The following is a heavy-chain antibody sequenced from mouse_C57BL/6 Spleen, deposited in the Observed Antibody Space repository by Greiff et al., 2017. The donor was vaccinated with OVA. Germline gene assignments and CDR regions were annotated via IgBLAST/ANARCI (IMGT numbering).Heavy chain of an antibody. Sequence: QVQLQQSGAELVMPGASVKLSCKASGYTFTSYWMHWVKQRPGQGLEWIGEIDPSDSYTNYNQKFKGKSTLTVDKSSSTAYMQLSSLTSEDSAVYYCARGDYYGSSYHFAYWGQGTLVTVSA. CDR1: GYTFTSYW. CDR3: ARGDYYGSSYHFAY. V-gene: IGHV1-69*01. CDR2: IDPSDSYT. D-gene: IGHD1-1*01. J-gene: IGHJ3*01.